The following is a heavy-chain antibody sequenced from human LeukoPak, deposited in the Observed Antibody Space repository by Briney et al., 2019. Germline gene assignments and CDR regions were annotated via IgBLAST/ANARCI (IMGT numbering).Heavy chain of an antibody. Sequence: KPSETLSLTCTVSGGSISSSSYYWGWIRQPPGKGLEWIGSMYYSGSTYYNPSLKSRVTISVDTSKNQFSLKLSSVTAADTAVYYCARVGATFDYWGQGTLVTVSS. CDR3: ARVGATFDY. CDR1: GGSISSSSYY. D-gene: IGHD1-26*01. CDR2: MYYSGST. V-gene: IGHV4-39*07. J-gene: IGHJ4*02.